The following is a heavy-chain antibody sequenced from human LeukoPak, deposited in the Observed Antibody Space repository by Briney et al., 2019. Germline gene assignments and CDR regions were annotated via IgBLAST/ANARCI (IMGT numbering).Heavy chain of an antibody. Sequence: SVKVSCKASGYTFTSYGISWVRQAPGQGLEWMGRIIPILGIANYAQKFQGRVTITADKSTSTAYMELSSLRSEDTAVYYCARGPTALLNFDYWGQGTLVTVSS. V-gene: IGHV1-69*04. CDR1: GYTFTSYG. CDR3: ARGPTALLNFDY. J-gene: IGHJ4*02. CDR2: IIPILGIA.